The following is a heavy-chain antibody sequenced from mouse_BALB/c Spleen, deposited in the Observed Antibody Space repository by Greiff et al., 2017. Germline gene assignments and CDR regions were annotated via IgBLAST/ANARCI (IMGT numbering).Heavy chain of an antibody. CDR1: GFSLTGYG. J-gene: IGHJ2*01. V-gene: IGHV2-6-7*01. D-gene: IGHD2-2*01. Sequence: VMLVESGPGLVAPSQSLSITCTVSGFSLTGYGVNWVRQPPGKGLEWLGMIWGDGSTDYNSALKSRLSISKDNSKSQVFLKMNSLQTDDTARYYCARGVYYGYDVGYYFDYWGQGTTLTVSS. CDR2: IWGDGST. CDR3: ARGVYYGYDVGYYFDY.